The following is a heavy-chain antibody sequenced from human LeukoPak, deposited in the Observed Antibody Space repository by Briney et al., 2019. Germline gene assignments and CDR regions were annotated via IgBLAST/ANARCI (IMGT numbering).Heavy chain of an antibody. J-gene: IGHJ4*02. V-gene: IGHV4-34*08. CDR3: AVGITILGGAASFDS. Sequence: SETMSLTCAVYGATYNAYYWSWIRQPPGKGLEWIGDIDHRGTATYNPSLKSRLTISADASKNQFSLKLTSVTDADTAVYYCAVGITILGGAASFDSWGQGNLVIVSS. CDR2: IDHRGTA. D-gene: IGHD3-3*01. CDR1: GATYNAYY.